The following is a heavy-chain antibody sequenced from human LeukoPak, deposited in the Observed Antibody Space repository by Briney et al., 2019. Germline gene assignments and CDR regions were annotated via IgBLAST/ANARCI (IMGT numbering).Heavy chain of an antibody. CDR3: ARAPSGPTRFDY. Sequence: GASVKVSCKASGYTFTSYDINWVRQATGQGLEWMGWMSPNSGNTGYAQKFQGRVTMTRNTSISTAYMELSSLRPEDTAVYYCARAPSGPTRFDYWGQGTLVTVSS. J-gene: IGHJ4*02. V-gene: IGHV1-8*01. CDR2: MSPNSGNT. CDR1: GYTFTSYD.